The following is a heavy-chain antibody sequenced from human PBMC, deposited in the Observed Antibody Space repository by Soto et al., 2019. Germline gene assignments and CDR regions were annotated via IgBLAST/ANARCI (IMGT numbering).Heavy chain of an antibody. V-gene: IGHV3-33*01. CDR2: IWYDGSNK. J-gene: IGHJ6*02. CDR3: ARGYCSGGSCRPRPYYYYGMDV. CDR1: GFTFSSYG. D-gene: IGHD2-15*01. Sequence: GGSLRLSCAASGFTFSSYGMHWVRQAPGKGLEWVAVIWYDGSNKYYADSVKGRFTISRDNSKNTLYLQMNSLRAEDTAVYYCARGYCSGGSCRPRPYYYYGMDVWGQGTTVTVSS.